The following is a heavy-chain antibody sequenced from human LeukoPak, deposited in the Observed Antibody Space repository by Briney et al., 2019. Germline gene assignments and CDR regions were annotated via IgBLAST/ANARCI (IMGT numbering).Heavy chain of an antibody. CDR3: ARDRYRPHYYFDY. J-gene: IGHJ4*02. V-gene: IGHV1-18*01. D-gene: IGHD1-1*01. CDR1: GYTFTSYG. Sequence: GASVKVSCKASGYTFTSYGISWVRQAPGQGLEWMGWISAYNGNTNYAQKLQGRVTMTRDTFTSTVYMELSSLRSEDTAVYYCARDRYRPHYYFDYWGQGTLVTVSS. CDR2: ISAYNGNT.